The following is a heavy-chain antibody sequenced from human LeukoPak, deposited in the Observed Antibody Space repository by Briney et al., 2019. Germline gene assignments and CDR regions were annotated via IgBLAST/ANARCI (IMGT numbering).Heavy chain of an antibody. CDR2: IYYSGNT. CDR1: GGSISSSSYY. V-gene: IGHV4-39*01. D-gene: IGHD6-13*01. CDR3: ARTLAAAISGFDP. J-gene: IGHJ5*02. Sequence: KPSETLSLTCTVSGGSISSSSYYWVWIRQPPGKGLEWIGSIYYSGNTYYNPSLKSRVTISVDTSKNQFSLNLISVTAADTAVYYCARTLAAAISGFDPWGQGTRVTVSS.